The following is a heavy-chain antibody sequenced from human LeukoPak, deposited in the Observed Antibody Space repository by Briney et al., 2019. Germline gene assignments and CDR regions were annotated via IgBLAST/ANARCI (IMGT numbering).Heavy chain of an antibody. CDR2: INHSGST. J-gene: IGHJ5*02. D-gene: IGHD3-16*02. Sequence: SETLSLTCAVYGGSFSGYYWSWIRQPPGKGLEWIGEINHSGSTNYNPSLKSRVTISVDTSKNQFSLKLSSVTAADTAVYYCARAQYYDYVWGSYRLAYWFDPWGQGTLVTVSS. CDR1: GGSFSGYY. CDR3: ARAQYYDYVWGSYRLAYWFDP. V-gene: IGHV4-34*01.